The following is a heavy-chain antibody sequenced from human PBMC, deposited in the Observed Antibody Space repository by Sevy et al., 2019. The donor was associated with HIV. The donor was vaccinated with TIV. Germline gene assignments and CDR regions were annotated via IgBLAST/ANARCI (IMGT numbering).Heavy chain of an antibody. V-gene: IGHV3-23*01. J-gene: IGHJ3*02. Sequence: GGSLRLSCTASEFTFSSHAVSWVRQAPGKGLEWVSAISGNGENTHYADSVRGRFTISRDNFKNTLYLQMNSLRAEDTALYYCARDGRGISAFDIWGQWTMVTASS. CDR2: ISGNGENT. CDR1: EFTFSSHA. D-gene: IGHD3-3*02. CDR3: ARDGRGISAFDI.